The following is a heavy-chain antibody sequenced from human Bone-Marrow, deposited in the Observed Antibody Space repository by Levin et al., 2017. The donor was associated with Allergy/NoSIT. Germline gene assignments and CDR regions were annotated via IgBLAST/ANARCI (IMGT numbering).Heavy chain of an antibody. CDR2: ISYGGDNK. Sequence: PGGSLRLSCAASGFTFTLYGMHWVRQAPGKGLEWVSFISYGGDNKYFADSVKGRFTISRDNSKNTPYLQMNSLRAEDTAIYYCAKDRPQATDYYDSSGSLDYWGRGTLVTVSS. CDR1: GFTFTLYG. D-gene: IGHD3-22*01. CDR3: AKDRPQATDYYDSSGSLDY. V-gene: IGHV3-30*18. J-gene: IGHJ4*02.